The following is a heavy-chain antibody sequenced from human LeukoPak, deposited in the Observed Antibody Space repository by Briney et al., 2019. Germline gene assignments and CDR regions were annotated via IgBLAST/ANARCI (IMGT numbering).Heavy chain of an antibody. CDR1: GFTFSSYS. V-gene: IGHV3-21*05. CDR3: AREFGHNRWYFDY. Sequence: GGSLRLSCAASGFTFSSYSMNWVRQAPGKGLEWVSYISSSSSYIYYADSVKGRFTISRDNAKNSLYLQMNSLRAEDTAVYYCAREFGHNRWYFDYWGRGALVTVSS. CDR2: ISSSSSYI. J-gene: IGHJ4*02. D-gene: IGHD5-24*01.